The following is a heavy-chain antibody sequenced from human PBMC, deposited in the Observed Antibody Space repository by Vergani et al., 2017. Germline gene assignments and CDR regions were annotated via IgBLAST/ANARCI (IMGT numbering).Heavy chain of an antibody. CDR2: IIPIFGTA. CDR1: GGTFSSYA. Sequence: QVQLVQSGAEVKKPGSSVKVSCKASGGTFSSYAISWVRQAPGQGLEWMGRIIPIFGTANYAQKFQGRVTITADESTSTAYMELSSLRSEDTAVYYCARASNYPLWYYYMDVWGKGTTVTVSS. CDR3: ARASNYPLWYYYMDV. J-gene: IGHJ6*03. V-gene: IGHV1-69*13. D-gene: IGHD4-11*01.